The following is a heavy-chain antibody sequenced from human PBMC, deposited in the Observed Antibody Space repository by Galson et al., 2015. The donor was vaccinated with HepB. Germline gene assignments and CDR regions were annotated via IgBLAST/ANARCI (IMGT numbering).Heavy chain of an antibody. CDR3: ARDRPSKAFDI. D-gene: IGHD2/OR15-2a*01. V-gene: IGHV3-33*01. Sequence: SLRLSCAASGFTFSSYGMHWVRQAPGMGLEWVAVIWYDGSNKYYADSVKGRFTISRDNSKNTLYLQMNSLRAEDTAVYYCARDRPSKAFDIWGQGTMVTVSS. J-gene: IGHJ3*02. CDR1: GFTFSSYG. CDR2: IWYDGSNK.